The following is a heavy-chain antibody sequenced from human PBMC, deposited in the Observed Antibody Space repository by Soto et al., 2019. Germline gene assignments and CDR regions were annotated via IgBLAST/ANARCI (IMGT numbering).Heavy chain of an antibody. D-gene: IGHD5-18*01. CDR2: IIPIFGTA. V-gene: IGHV1-69*01. CDR1: GGTFSSYA. J-gene: IGHJ6*02. CDR3: ARKDTATTSYYYGMDV. Sequence: GASVKVSCKASGGTFSSYAISWVRQASGQGLEWMGGIIPIFGTANYAQKFQGRVTITADESTSTAYMELSSLRSEDTAVYYGARKDTATTSYYYGMDVWGQGTSVTVSS.